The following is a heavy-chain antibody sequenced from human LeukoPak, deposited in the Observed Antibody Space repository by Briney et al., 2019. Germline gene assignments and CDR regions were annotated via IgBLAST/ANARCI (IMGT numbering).Heavy chain of an antibody. CDR1: GAPITISNYY. Sequence: KPSETLSLTCTVSGAPITISNYYWGWVRQPPGKGLEWIGSVYYSGSTYYNPSLKSRVTISVDTSKNQFSLKLSSVTAADTAVYYCARHVKFWGKMTTVTTALDYWGQGTLVTVSS. V-gene: IGHV4-39*01. CDR3: ARHVKFWGKMTTVTTALDY. D-gene: IGHD4-17*01. CDR2: VYYSGST. J-gene: IGHJ4*02.